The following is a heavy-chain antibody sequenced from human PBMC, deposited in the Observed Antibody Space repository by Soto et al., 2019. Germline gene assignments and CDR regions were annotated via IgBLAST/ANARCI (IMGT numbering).Heavy chain of an antibody. Sequence: EVQLVESGGGLVQPGGSLRLSCAASGFTFNSYSMTWVRQAPGKGLEWLSFISSTSGTIYYADSVKGRFTISRDNAKNSLYLQMNSLRDEDTAVYYCARHSVRYCSGGSCSQLDYWGQGTLVTVSS. CDR1: GFTFNSYS. CDR2: ISSTSGTI. D-gene: IGHD2-15*01. V-gene: IGHV3-48*02. CDR3: ARHSVRYCSGGSCSQLDY. J-gene: IGHJ4*02.